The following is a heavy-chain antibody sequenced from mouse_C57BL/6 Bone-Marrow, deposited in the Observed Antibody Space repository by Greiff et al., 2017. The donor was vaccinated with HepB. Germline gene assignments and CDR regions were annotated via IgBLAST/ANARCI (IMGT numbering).Heavy chain of an antibody. Sequence: QVQLQQSDAELVKPGASVKISCKVSGYTFTDHTIHWMKQRPEQGLEWIGYIYPRDGSTKYKEKFKGMATLTADKSSSTAYMQINSLTSEDSAVYCCATYGSSFRGSFDYWGQGTTLTVSS. D-gene: IGHD1-1*01. CDR1: GYTFTDHT. CDR2: IYPRDGST. J-gene: IGHJ2*01. V-gene: IGHV1-78*01. CDR3: ATYGSSFRGSFDY.